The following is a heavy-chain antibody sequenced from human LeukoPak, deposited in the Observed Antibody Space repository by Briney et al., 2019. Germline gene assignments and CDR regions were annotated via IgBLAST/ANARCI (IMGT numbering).Heavy chain of an antibody. Sequence: SSETLSLTCAVYGGSFSGYYWSWIRQPPGKGLEWIGEINHSGSTNYNPSLKSRVTISVDTSKNQFSLKLSSVTAADTAVYYCARGGRYFDWLLCGFDYWGQGTLVTVSS. V-gene: IGHV4-34*01. J-gene: IGHJ4*02. CDR3: ARGGRYFDWLLCGFDY. CDR1: GGSFSGYY. D-gene: IGHD3-9*01. CDR2: INHSGST.